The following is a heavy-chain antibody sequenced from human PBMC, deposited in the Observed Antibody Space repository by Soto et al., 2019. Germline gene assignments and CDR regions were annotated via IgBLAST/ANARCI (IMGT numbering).Heavy chain of an antibody. CDR1: GFTFSSYW. V-gene: IGHV3-7*01. J-gene: IGHJ6*03. CDR3: ARDPYNYYYYMDV. D-gene: IGHD2-21*01. Sequence: PGGSLRLSCAASGFTFSSYWMSWVRQAPGKGLEWVANIKQDGSEKYYVDSMKGRFTISRDNAKNSLYLQMNSLRAEDTAVYYCARDPYNYYYYMDVRGKGTTVTVSS. CDR2: IKQDGSEK.